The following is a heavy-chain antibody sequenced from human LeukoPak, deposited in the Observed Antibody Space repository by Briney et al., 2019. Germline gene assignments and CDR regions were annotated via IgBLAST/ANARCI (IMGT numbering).Heavy chain of an antibody. CDR3: ASSPSSGWYKVDY. CDR2: FDPEDGEI. CDR1: GYTLTELS. J-gene: IGHJ4*02. V-gene: IGHV1-24*01. Sequence: ASVKVSCRVSGYTLTELSMHWVRQAPGKGLEWMGGFDPEDGEIIYAENFQGRVTMTEDTFTDTAYMELSSLRSEDTAVYYCASSPSSGWYKVDYWGQGTLVTVSS. D-gene: IGHD6-19*01.